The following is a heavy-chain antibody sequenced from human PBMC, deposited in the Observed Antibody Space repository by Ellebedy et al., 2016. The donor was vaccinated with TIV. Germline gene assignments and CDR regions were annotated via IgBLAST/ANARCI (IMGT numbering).Heavy chain of an antibody. J-gene: IGHJ3*02. D-gene: IGHD3-10*01. CDR1: GGSISSGGYY. Sequence: SETLSLTXTVSGGSISSGGYYWSWIRQHPGKGLEWIGYIYYSGSTYYNPSLKSRVTISVDTSKNQFSLKLSSVTAADTAVYYCARVGREFTTWGDAFDSWGQGTMVTVSS. V-gene: IGHV4-31*03. CDR2: IYYSGST. CDR3: ARVGREFTTWGDAFDS.